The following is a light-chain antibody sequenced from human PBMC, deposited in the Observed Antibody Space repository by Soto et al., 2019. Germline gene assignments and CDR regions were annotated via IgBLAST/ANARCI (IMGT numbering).Light chain of an antibody. CDR3: GTWDSSLSAGRV. Sequence: QSVLTQPPSVSAAPGQKVTISCSGSSCNIGNNYVSWYQQLPGTAPKLLIYDNNKRPSGIPDRFSGSKSGTSATLGITGLQTGDEADYYCGTWDSSLSAGRVFGTGTKVTVL. CDR2: DNN. CDR1: SCNIGNNY. V-gene: IGLV1-51*01. J-gene: IGLJ1*01.